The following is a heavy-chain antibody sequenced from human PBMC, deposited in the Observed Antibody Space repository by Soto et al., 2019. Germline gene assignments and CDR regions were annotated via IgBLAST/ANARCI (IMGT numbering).Heavy chain of an antibody. J-gene: IGHJ4*02. D-gene: IGHD3-10*01. CDR2: INPSGAYT. Sequence: ASVKVSCKASKYNFISYHIHWVRQAPGQGLEWLGIINPSGAYTSYAQKFQGRVTMTGDTSTSTVYMELSSLRFEDTAMYYCARDISLSMVRGVISHWGQGTLVTVSS. V-gene: IGHV1-46*01. CDR1: KYNFISYH. CDR3: ARDISLSMVRGVISH.